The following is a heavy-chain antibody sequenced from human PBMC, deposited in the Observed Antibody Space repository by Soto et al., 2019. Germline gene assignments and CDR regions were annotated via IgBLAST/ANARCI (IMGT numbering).Heavy chain of an antibody. D-gene: IGHD6-13*01. CDR2: IGTAGDT. J-gene: IGHJ6*02. CDR3: ARAHPQGKLVSYYYYGMDV. Sequence: GGSLRLSCAASGFTFSSYDMHWVRQATGKGLEWVSAIGTAGDTYYPGSVKGRFTISRENAKNSLYLQMNSLRAEDTAVYYCARAHPQGKLVSYYYYGMDVWGQGTTVTVSS. V-gene: IGHV3-13*01. CDR1: GFTFSSYD.